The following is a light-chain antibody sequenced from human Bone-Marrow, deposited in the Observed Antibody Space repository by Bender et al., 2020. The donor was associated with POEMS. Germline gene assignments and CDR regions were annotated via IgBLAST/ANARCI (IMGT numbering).Light chain of an antibody. CDR2: EVT. Sequence: QSALTQPASVSGSPGQSITISCTGTSSDVGSYDLVSWYQQHPGKAPKLIIFEVTRRPSGVSSRFSGSKSDNTASLTISGLQAEDEADYFCCSYADFFRVVFGGGTKLTVL. CDR3: CSYADFFRVV. CDR1: SSDVGSYDL. J-gene: IGLJ2*01. V-gene: IGLV2-23*02.